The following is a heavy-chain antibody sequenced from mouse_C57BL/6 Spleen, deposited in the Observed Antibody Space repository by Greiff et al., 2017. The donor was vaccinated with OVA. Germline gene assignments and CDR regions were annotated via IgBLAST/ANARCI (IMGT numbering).Heavy chain of an antibody. CDR3: ARVSYVTGVPDY. D-gene: IGHD2-12*01. CDR2: INPNNGGT. Sequence: EVQLQQSGPELVKPGASVKISCKASGYTFTDYYMHWVKQSHGKSLEWIGDINPNNGGTSYNQKFKGKATLTVDKSSSTAYMELSSLTSEDYAVFDCARVSYVTGVPDYWGQGTTLTVSS. J-gene: IGHJ2*01. CDR1: GYTFTDYY. V-gene: IGHV1-26*01.